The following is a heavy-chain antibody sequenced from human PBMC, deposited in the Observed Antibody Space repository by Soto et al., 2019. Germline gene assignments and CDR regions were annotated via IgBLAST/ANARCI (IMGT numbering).Heavy chain of an antibody. CDR1: GGSISSSSYY. D-gene: IGHD3-22*01. J-gene: IGHJ6*02. CDR3: ARPSLKHSGYYPWFYGMDV. V-gene: IGHV4-39*01. CDR2: IYYSGST. Sequence: PSETLSLTCTVSGGSISSSSYYWGWIRQPPGKGLEWIGSIYYSGSTYYNPSLKSRVTISVDTSKNQFSLKLSSVTAADTAVYYCARPSLKHSGYYPWFYGMDVWGQGTTVTVSS.